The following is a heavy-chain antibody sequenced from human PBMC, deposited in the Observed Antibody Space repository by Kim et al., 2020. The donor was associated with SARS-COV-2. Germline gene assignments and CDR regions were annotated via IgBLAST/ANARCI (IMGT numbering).Heavy chain of an antibody. J-gene: IGHJ4*01. Sequence: SETLSLTCAVYGGSFSGYYWSWIRQPPGKGLEWIGEINHSGSTNYNPSLKSRVTISVDTSKNQFSLKLSSVTAADTAVYYCARGPDQSYDILTAIHDYWG. D-gene: IGHD3-9*01. CDR3: ARGPDQSYDILTAIHDY. CDR2: INHSGST. V-gene: IGHV4-34*01. CDR1: GGSFSGYY.